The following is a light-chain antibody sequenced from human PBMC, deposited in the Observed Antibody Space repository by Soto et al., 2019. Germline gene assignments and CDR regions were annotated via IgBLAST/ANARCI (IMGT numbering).Light chain of an antibody. CDR1: QTISSSF. J-gene: IGKJ3*01. CDR3: LQYGSSPLHT. CDR2: RAS. Sequence: EIVLTQSPGTLSLSPVERATLSCRASQTISSSFLAWYQQKPDQAPRLLFYRASRRAPCIADRFSGSGSWTDFTLSISRLEPEDYAVYYCLQYGSSPLHTFGPGTKLDIK. V-gene: IGKV3-20*01.